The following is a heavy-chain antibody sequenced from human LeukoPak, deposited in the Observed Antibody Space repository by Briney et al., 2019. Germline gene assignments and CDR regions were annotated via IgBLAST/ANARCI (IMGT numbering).Heavy chain of an antibody. CDR3: ARDRVAVTGYFDY. J-gene: IGHJ4*02. CDR2: IKQDGSEK. V-gene: IGHV3-7*01. CDR1: GFTFSSSW. Sequence: GSLRLSCAASGFTFSSSWMSWVRQAPGKGLEWVANIKQDGSEKYYVDSVKGRFTISRDNAKNSLYLQMNSLRAEDTAVYYCARDRVAVTGYFDYWGQGTLVTVSS. D-gene: IGHD6-19*01.